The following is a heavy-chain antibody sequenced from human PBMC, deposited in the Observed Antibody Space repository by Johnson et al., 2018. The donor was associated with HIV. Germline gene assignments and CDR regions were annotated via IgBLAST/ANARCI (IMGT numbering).Heavy chain of an antibody. CDR2: LSWNSGRI. J-gene: IGHJ3*01. CDR1: GFAFDEHD. V-gene: IGHV3-9*01. CDR3: AKQGSDPPL. Sequence: VQLVESGGGLVQPGGSLRLSCAASGFAFDEHDMHWVRQAPGKGLEWVSGLSWNSGRIGYADSVKGRFTITRDNAKNSLYLQMNSLRVDDTAVYFCAKQGSDPPLWGQGTLVTVSS.